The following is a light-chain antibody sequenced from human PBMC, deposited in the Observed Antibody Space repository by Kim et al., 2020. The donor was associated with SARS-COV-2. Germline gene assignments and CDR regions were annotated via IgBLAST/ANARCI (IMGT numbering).Light chain of an antibody. CDR1: HSIGIS. CDR3: QQHSNWHPAPS. J-gene: IGKJ4*01. CDR2: DAA. V-gene: IGKV3-11*01. Sequence: PAEGATLACRASHSIGISLAWYQQTRGQSPRLLIYDAAIRGTSIPDRFSGSGSETDCTLTSGGLDPEDFGVYFCQQHSNWHPAPSFGGETKVDIK.